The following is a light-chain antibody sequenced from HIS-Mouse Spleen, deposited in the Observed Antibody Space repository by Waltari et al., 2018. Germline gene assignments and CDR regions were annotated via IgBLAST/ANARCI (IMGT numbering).Light chain of an antibody. CDR1: SSNIGSNY. CDR2: RNN. V-gene: IGLV1-47*01. Sequence: TISCSGSSSNIGSNYVYWYQQLPETASKLLIYRNNQRPSGVPDRFSGSKSGTSASLAISGLRSEDEADYYCAAWDDSLSGRVFGGGTKLTVL. CDR3: AAWDDSLSGRV. J-gene: IGLJ3*02.